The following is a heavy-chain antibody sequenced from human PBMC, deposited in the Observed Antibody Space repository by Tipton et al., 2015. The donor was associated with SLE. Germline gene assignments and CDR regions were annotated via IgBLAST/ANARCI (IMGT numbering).Heavy chain of an antibody. CDR3: AREWADDAFDI. CDR2: ISYSGST. Sequence: TLSLTCSVSAVSMTGSYWSWIRQPPGKGLEWIGDISYSGSTNYSPSLKSRVTISVDTSKNQFSLKLTSVTAADTAVYFCAREWADDAFDIWGRGTRVTVSS. J-gene: IGHJ3*02. CDR1: AVSMTGSY. V-gene: IGHV4-59*01.